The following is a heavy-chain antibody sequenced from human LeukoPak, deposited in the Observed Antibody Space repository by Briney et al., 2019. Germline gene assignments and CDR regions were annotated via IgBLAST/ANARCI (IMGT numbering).Heavy chain of an antibody. CDR2: FYYTGST. Sequence: PSETLALTCTVSGGPFSWIRQPPGEGLEWNGYFYYTGSTNYNPSLKSRVTMSLDASTNQFSLKLTSVTAADTAMYYCARGWGYFDLWGRGTLVTVSS. V-gene: IGHV4-59*01. D-gene: IGHD6-13*01. J-gene: IGHJ2*01. CDR1: GGPF. CDR3: ARGWGYFDL.